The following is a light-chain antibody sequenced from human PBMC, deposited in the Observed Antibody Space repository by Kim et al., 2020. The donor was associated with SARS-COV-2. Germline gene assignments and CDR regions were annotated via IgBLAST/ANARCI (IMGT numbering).Light chain of an antibody. J-gene: IGKJ4*01. CDR3: QQYNTYPLT. Sequence: ASVGDRVTITCRARQGINSDLAWFQQKPGTAPKSLIYDASRLLNGVPSKFSGSGFGTHFTLTISSLQPEDFATYYCQQYNTYPLTFGGGTKVDIK. CDR2: DAS. CDR1: QGINSD. V-gene: IGKV1-16*02.